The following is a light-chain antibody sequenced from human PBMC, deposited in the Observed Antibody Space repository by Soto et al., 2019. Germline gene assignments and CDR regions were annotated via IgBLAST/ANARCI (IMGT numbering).Light chain of an antibody. V-gene: IGKV3-20*01. J-gene: IGKJ2*01. CDR2: GAS. CDR1: QSVSSNY. Sequence: EIVLTQSPGTLSLSPGERATLSCRASQSVSSNYLAWYQQKPGQAPRLLMYGASSRATGIPDRFSGSGSGTDFTLTISRLEPEDFAVYYCQQYGSSPNTFGQGTKLEIK. CDR3: QQYGSSPNT.